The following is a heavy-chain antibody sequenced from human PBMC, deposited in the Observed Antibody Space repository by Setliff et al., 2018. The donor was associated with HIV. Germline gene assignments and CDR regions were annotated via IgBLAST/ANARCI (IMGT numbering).Heavy chain of an antibody. Sequence: ASETLSLTCAVYGGSFSGYYWNWVRQHPGRGLEWIGYISNSGSTYYNPSLKGRLTISVDPSKNHFSLNLTSVTAADTAVYYCARVPSGLWFGKWGNWGQGTLVTVSS. J-gene: IGHJ4*02. D-gene: IGHD3-10*01. CDR2: ISNSGST. V-gene: IGHV4-31*11. CDR1: GGSFSGYY. CDR3: ARVPSGLWFGKWGN.